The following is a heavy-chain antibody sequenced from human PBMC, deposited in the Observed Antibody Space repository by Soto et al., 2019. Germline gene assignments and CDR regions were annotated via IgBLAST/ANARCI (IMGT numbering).Heavy chain of an antibody. CDR3: ARHIANWGSNWFGP. J-gene: IGHJ5*02. CDR1: GGSISSSSYY. V-gene: IGHV4-39*01. CDR2: IYYSGST. Sequence: KTSETLSLTCTVSGGSISSSSYYWGWIRQPPGKGLEWIGSIYYSGSTYYNPSLKSRVTISVDTSKNQFSLKLSSVTAADTAVYYCARHIANWGSNWFGPWGQGTLVTVSS. D-gene: IGHD7-27*01.